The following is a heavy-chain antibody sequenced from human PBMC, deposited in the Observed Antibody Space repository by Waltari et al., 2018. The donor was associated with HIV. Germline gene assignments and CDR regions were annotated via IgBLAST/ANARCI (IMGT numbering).Heavy chain of an antibody. J-gene: IGHJ3*02. CDR3: ASSYNWVVWGAFDI. Sequence: QMQLQESGPGLVKPSETLALTCNVSGGSTTSTSNFWEWIGSIYHDDSTHFAPSLKNRVSMSIDMSENYFSLNLAFVTAADTAMYYCASSYNWVVWGAFDIWGQGKMVTVSS. D-gene: IGHD3-16*01. V-gene: IGHV4-39*02. CDR2: IYHDDST. CDR1: GGSTTSTSNF.